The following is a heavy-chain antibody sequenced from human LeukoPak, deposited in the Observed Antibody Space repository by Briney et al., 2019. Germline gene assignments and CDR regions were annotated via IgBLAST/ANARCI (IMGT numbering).Heavy chain of an antibody. CDR1: GFTFSSYW. CDR2: IKQDGSEK. Sequence: SGGSLRLACAASGFTFSSYWMSWVRQAPGKGLEWVANIKQDGSEKYYVDSVKGRFTISRDNAKNSLYLQMNSLRAEDTAVYYCARAGTPIIAVADFAQWSQGTLVTVSS. D-gene: IGHD6-19*01. V-gene: IGHV3-7*01. CDR3: ARAGTPIIAVADFAQ. J-gene: IGHJ4*02.